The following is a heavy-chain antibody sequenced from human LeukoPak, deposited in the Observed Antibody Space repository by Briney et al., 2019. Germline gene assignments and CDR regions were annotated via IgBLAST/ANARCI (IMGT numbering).Heavy chain of an antibody. Sequence: PSETLSLTCAVYGGSSSGYYWSWIRQPPGKGLEWIGEINHSGSTNYNPSLKSRVTISVDTSKNQFSLKLSSVTAADTAVYYCARKGRMEIYYYYYYMDVWGKGTTVTVSS. CDR1: GGSSSGYY. V-gene: IGHV4-34*01. J-gene: IGHJ6*03. D-gene: IGHD2-8*01. CDR2: INHSGST. CDR3: ARKGRMEIYYYYYYMDV.